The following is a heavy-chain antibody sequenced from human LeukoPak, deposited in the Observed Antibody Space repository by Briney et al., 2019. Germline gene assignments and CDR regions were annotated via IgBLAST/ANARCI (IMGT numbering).Heavy chain of an antibody. D-gene: IGHD6-19*01. CDR3: ARDQWLAYYYHGMDV. CDR2: ITNNGTTI. J-gene: IGHJ6*02. V-gene: IGHV3-48*03. Sequence: GGSLRLSCAASGFTFSSYAMNWVRQAPGKGLEWVSYITNNGTTIYYADSVKGRFTISRDNAENSLYLQMNRLRAEDMAIYYFARDQWLAYYYHGMDVWGQGTTVTVSS. CDR1: GFTFSSYA.